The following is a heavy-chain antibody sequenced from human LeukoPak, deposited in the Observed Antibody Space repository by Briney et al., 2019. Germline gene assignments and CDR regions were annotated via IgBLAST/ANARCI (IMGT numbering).Heavy chain of an antibody. CDR2: IKTKSEGGTT. V-gene: IGHV3-15*01. CDR3: TTGPGYSFDY. J-gene: IGHJ4*02. Sequence: GGSLRLSCAASGFIFSNYAMSWVRQAPGKGLEWVGRIKTKSEGGTTDYAAPAKGRFTISRDDSKNALFLQMDSLKSDDTAMYYCTTGPGYSFDYWGQGTLVTVSS. D-gene: IGHD3-22*01. CDR1: GFIFSNYA.